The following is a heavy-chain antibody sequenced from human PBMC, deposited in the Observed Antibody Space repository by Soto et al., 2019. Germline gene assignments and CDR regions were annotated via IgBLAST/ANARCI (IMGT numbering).Heavy chain of an antibody. D-gene: IGHD2-21*01. V-gene: IGHV3-15*01. J-gene: IGHJ3*02. CDR3: STIEMNIPHAFDI. CDR2: IKSKTDGGTT. Sequence: GGSLRLSCAASGFTFSSYSMNWVRQAPGKGLECVGRIKSKTDGGTTDYAAPVKGRFTISRDDSKNTLFLQMNSLKTEDTAVYYCSTIEMNIPHAFDIWGQGTMVTVSS. CDR1: GFTFSSYS.